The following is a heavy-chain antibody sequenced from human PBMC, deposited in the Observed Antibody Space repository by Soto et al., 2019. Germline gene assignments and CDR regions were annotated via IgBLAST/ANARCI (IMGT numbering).Heavy chain of an antibody. CDR1: GGTFSRYP. CDR2: ILPMSRTA. Sequence: QVQLVQSGAEVKKPWSSVKVSCKASGGTFSRYPISWVRQAPGQGLEWMGGILPMSRTANYAQKFQGRVTITADESTSTAYLELTSLRAEDTAVYYCARGARGRPMLITTTFDYWGQGTLVTVSS. D-gene: IGHD3-22*01. V-gene: IGHV1-69*01. J-gene: IGHJ4*02. CDR3: ARGARGRPMLITTTFDY.